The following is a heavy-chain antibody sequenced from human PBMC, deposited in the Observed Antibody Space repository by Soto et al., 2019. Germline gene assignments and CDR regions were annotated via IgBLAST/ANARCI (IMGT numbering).Heavy chain of an antibody. CDR2: INAGNGNT. J-gene: IGHJ4*02. V-gene: IGHV1-3*01. D-gene: IGHD3-22*01. CDR1: GYTFTSYA. CDR3: ARGPLYYYDSSGYYPPKPYFDY. Sequence: ASVKVSCKASGYTFTSYAMHWVRQAPGQRLEWMGWINAGNGNTKYSQKFQGRVTITRDTSASTAYLELSSLRSEDTAVYYCARGPLYYYDSSGYYPPKPYFDYWGQGTLVTVSS.